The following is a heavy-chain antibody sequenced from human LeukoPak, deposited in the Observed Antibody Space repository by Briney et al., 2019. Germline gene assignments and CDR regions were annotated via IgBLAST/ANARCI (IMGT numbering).Heavy chain of an antibody. CDR1: GFTFSSYA. Sequence: GGSLRLSCAASGFTFSSYAMSWVRQAPGKGLEWVSTISGSGGSTYYADSVKGRFTISRDNSQPTLYLQMNSLRAEDTAVYYCAKVAAAAGTLNYWGQGTLVTVSS. J-gene: IGHJ4*02. CDR2: ISGSGGST. D-gene: IGHD6-13*01. CDR3: AKVAAAAGTLNY. V-gene: IGHV3-23*01.